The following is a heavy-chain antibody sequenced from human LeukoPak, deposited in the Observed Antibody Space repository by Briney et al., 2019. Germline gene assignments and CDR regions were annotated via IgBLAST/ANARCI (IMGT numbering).Heavy chain of an antibody. CDR3: ARVYSYGYGRADY. Sequence: SSETLSLTCTVSGGSISSYYWSWIRQPPGKGLEWIGYIYYSGSTNYNPSLKSRVTISVDTSKNQFSLKLSSVTAADTAVYYCARVYSYGYGRADYWGQGTLVTVSS. CDR2: IYYSGST. V-gene: IGHV4-59*01. CDR1: GGSISSYY. D-gene: IGHD5-18*01. J-gene: IGHJ4*02.